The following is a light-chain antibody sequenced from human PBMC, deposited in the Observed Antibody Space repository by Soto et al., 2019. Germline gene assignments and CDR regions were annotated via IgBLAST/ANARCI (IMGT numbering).Light chain of an antibody. J-gene: IGKJ1*01. CDR1: QAISTW. Sequence: DIQMTQSPSSVSASVGDRVTITCRASQAISTWLAWYQQKPGKAPKLLIYAASNLQTGVPSRFSGSGSGTDFTITISSLQPEDFATYYCQQANSFLRTFGQGTKVEIK. V-gene: IGKV1D-12*01. CDR2: AAS. CDR3: QQANSFLRT.